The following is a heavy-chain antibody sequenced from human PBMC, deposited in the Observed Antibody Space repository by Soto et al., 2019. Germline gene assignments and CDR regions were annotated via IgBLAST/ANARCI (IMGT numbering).Heavy chain of an antibody. D-gene: IGHD3-9*01. V-gene: IGHV3-7*05. CDR1: GFSFTSYW. CDR2: IKQDGNER. Sequence: EVQLVQSGGGLVQPGGSMRLSCAASGFSFTSYWMSWVRQAPGKGLEWVASIKQDGNERYYVESVKGRFTISRDNAKRSMSIQMNSLRAEDTAVYYCARDPPLRSLDWTRVGIDSWGQGTLVTVSS. J-gene: IGHJ4*02. CDR3: ARDPPLRSLDWTRVGIDS.